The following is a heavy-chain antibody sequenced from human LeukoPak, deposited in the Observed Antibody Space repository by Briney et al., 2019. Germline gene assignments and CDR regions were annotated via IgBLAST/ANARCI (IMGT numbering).Heavy chain of an antibody. Sequence: SETLSLTCTVSGGSISSSSYYWGWIRQPPGKGLEWIGSIYYSGSTYYNPSLKSRVTISVDTSKNQFSLKLSSVTAADTAVYYCARRVLLWFGEGFDYWGQGTLVTVSS. V-gene: IGHV4-39*01. CDR3: ARRVLLWFGEGFDY. J-gene: IGHJ4*02. CDR2: IYYSGST. D-gene: IGHD3-10*01. CDR1: GGSISSSSYY.